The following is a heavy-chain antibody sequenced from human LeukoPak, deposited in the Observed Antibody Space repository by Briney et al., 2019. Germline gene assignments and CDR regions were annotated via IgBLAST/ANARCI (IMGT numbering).Heavy chain of an antibody. Sequence: GGSLRLSCAASGFTFSSYSMNWVRQAPGKGLEWVSSISSSSSYIYYADSVKGRFTISRDNAKNSLYLQMDSLRAEDTAVYYCARGVDSSGWLGYWGQGTLVTVSS. CDR1: GFTFSSYS. CDR2: ISSSSSYI. CDR3: ARGVDSSGWLGY. J-gene: IGHJ4*02. V-gene: IGHV3-21*01. D-gene: IGHD6-19*01.